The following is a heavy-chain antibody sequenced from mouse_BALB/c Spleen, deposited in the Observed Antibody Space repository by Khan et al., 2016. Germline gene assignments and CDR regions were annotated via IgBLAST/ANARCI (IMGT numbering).Heavy chain of an antibody. V-gene: IGHV14-3*02. D-gene: IGHD6-1*01. CDR3: ARSSYDYDAMDY. CDR1: GFNIKDTY. J-gene: IGHJ4*01. CDR2: IDPANGKT. Sequence: VQLKESGAELVKPGASVKLSCTASGFNIKDTYIYWVKQRPEQGLEWIGRIDPANGKTKYDPKFQGKATITADTSSNTAYLQLSSLTSEDTAFYYCARSSYDYDAMDYWGQGTSVTVSS.